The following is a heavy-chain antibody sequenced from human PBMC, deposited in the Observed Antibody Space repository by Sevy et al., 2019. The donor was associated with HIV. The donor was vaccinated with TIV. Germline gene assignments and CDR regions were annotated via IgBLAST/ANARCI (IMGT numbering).Heavy chain of an antibody. V-gene: IGHV1-18*01. D-gene: IGHD6-25*01. CDR2: ISAYNGNT. CDR1: GYTFTSYG. J-gene: IGHJ6*02. Sequence: ASVKVSCKASGYTFTSYGISWVRQAPGQGLEWMGWISAYNGNTNYAQKLQGRVTMTTDRSTSTAYMELRSLRSDDTAVYYCARAAYGYFDYGMDVWGQGTTVTVSS. CDR3: ARAAYGYFDYGMDV.